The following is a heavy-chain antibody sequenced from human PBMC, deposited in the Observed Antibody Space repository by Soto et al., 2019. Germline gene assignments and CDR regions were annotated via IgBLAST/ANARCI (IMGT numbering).Heavy chain of an antibody. V-gene: IGHV3-48*01. Sequence: EVQLVESGGGLVQPGGSLRLSCAASGFTFSSYSMNWVRQAPGKGLEWVSYISSSSSTIYYAGSVKGRFTISRDNAKNSLYLQMNSLRAEDTAVYYCARTRYGMDVWGQGTTVTVSS. CDR3: ARTRYGMDV. CDR1: GFTFSSYS. J-gene: IGHJ6*02. CDR2: ISSSSSTI.